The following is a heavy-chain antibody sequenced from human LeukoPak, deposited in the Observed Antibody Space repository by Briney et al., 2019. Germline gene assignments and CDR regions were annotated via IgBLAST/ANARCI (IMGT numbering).Heavy chain of an antibody. J-gene: IGHJ5*02. CDR2: INHSGST. Sequence: SETLSLTCTVSGGSISSSSYYWGWIRQPPGKGLEWIGEINHSGSTNYNPSLKSRVTISVDTSKNQFSLKLSSVTAADTAVYYCARVSRRGYSYGYWFDPWGQGTLVTVSS. CDR3: ARVSRRGYSYGYWFDP. V-gene: IGHV4-39*07. CDR1: GGSISSSSYY. D-gene: IGHD5-18*01.